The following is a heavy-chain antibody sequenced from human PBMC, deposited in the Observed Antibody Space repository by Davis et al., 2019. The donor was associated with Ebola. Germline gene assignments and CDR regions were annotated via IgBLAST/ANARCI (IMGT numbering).Heavy chain of an antibody. J-gene: IGHJ4*02. D-gene: IGHD6-13*01. V-gene: IGHV3-21*01. Sequence: GESLKISCAASGFTFSSYSMNWVRQAPGKGLEWVSSISSSSSYIYYADSVKGRFTISRDNAKNSLYLQMNSLRAEDTAVYYCARDGGIAAAGHFDYWGQGTLVTVSS. CDR1: GFTFSSYS. CDR2: ISSSSSYI. CDR3: ARDGGIAAAGHFDY.